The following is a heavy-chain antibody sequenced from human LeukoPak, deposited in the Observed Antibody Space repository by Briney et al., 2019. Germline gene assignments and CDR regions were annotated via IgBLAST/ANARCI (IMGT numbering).Heavy chain of an antibody. CDR2: IIDNGDRT. V-gene: IGHV3-23*01. D-gene: IGHD3-10*01. CDR1: GFTFSRFA. CDR3: SKGITLVRGFTDFDY. J-gene: IGHJ4*02. Sequence: GGSLRLSCAASGFTFSRFAMNWVRQVPGKGLEWVATIIDNGDRTYYADSVRGRFTLSRDNSNNTLSLQMNSLRAEDTATYYCSKGITLVRGFTDFDYWGQGTLVTVSS.